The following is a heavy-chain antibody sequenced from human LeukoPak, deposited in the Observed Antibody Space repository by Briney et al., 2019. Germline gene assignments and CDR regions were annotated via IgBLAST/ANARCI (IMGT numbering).Heavy chain of an antibody. V-gene: IGHV4-4*07. D-gene: IGHD2-15*01. CDR1: GGSISSYY. CDR2: IYSSGST. Sequence: SETLSLTCTVSGGSISSYYWSWMRQPAEKRLEWIGRIYSSGSTSYNPSLKSRVTISVDTSKNQFSLKLSSVTAADTAVYYCARVGGSSVVDYWGQGTLVTVSS. J-gene: IGHJ4*02. CDR3: ARVGGSSVVDY.